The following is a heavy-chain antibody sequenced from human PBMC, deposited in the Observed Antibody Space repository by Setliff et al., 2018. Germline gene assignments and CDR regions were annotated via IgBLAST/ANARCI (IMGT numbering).Heavy chain of an antibody. D-gene: IGHD2-2*01. Sequence: GESLKISCVASGFTFNSYAINWVRQAPGKGLEWVSSISGSGSDTYYTDSVEGRFTISRDNSKNTLYLQMNSLRAEDTAVYFCAKGRYCSTTSCYAYSYNYMDVWGRGTTVTVS. V-gene: IGHV3-23*01. J-gene: IGHJ6*03. CDR2: ISGSGSDT. CDR3: AKGRYCSTTSCYAYSYNYMDV. CDR1: GFTFNSYA.